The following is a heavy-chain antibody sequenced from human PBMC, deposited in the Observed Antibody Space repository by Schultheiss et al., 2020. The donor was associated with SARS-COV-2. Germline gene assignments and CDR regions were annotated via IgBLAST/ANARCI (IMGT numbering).Heavy chain of an antibody. CDR3: AKDLRAATNPDYFDY. D-gene: IGHD2-15*01. CDR1: GFTFSSYA. Sequence: GGSLRLSCAASGFTFSSYAMSWVRQAPGKGLEWVSGITASGRSTYYADSVKGRFTISRDNSKNTLYLQMNSLRAEDTAVYYCAKDLRAATNPDYFDYWGQGTLVTASS. V-gene: IGHV3-23*01. CDR2: ITASGRST. J-gene: IGHJ4*02.